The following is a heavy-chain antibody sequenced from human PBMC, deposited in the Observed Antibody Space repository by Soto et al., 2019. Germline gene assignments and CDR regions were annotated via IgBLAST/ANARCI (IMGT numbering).Heavy chain of an antibody. CDR1: GYTFSGHW. V-gene: IGHV5-10-1*01. Sequence: PGESLKISCKTSGYTFSGHWISWVRQVPGKGLQWMGNIDPSDSYINYNPAFRGHVTFSVDKSSSTAYLHWRSLGPSDTAIYYCARHGAAIWLGYWGQGTLATVSS. CDR2: IDPSDSYI. J-gene: IGHJ4*02. CDR3: ARHGAAIWLGY. D-gene: IGHD6-19*01.